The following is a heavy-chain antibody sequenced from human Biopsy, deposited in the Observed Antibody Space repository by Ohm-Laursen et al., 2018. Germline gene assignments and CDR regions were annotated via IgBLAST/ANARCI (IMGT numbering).Heavy chain of an antibody. J-gene: IGHJ2*01. D-gene: IGHD1-26*01. CDR1: GGSISSYY. CDR3: ARHAPSYSGSYWRYFDL. V-gene: IGHV4-59*08. CDR2: IYYTGST. Sequence: PGTLSLTCTVSGGSISSYYWSWIRQPPGKGLEWIGYIYYTGSTNYTPSLKSQVTISVDTSMNHLSLRLTSVPAADTAVYYCARHAPSYSGSYWRYFDLWGRGTLVTVSS.